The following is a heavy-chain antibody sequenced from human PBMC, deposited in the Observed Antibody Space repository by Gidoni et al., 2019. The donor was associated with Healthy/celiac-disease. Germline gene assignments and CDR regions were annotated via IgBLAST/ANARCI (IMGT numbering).Heavy chain of an antibody. V-gene: IGHV3-33*01. Sequence: QVQLVESGGGVVQPGRSLSLSCAASGFTFSSYGMHWVRQAPGKGLEWVAVIWYDGSNKYYADSVKGRFTISRDNSKNTLYLQMNSLRAEDTAVYYCARDHYDSSGYHDAFDIWGQGTMVTVSS. J-gene: IGHJ3*02. CDR1: GFTFSSYG. CDR3: ARDHYDSSGYHDAFDI. CDR2: IWYDGSNK. D-gene: IGHD3-22*01.